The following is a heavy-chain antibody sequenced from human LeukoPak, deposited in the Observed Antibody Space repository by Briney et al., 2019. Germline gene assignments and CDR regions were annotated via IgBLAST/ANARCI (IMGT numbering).Heavy chain of an antibody. V-gene: IGHV4-4*07. CDR2: IYTSGST. CDR3: ARDLRGGAGYSYGPDYYFDY. D-gene: IGHD5-18*01. CDR1: GGSISSYY. J-gene: IGHJ4*02. Sequence: PSETLSLTCTVSGGSISSYYWSWIRQPAGKGLEWIGRIYTSGSTNYNPSLKSRVTMSVDTSKNQFSLKLSSVTAADTAVYYCARDLRGGAGYSYGPDYYFDYWGQGTLVTVSS.